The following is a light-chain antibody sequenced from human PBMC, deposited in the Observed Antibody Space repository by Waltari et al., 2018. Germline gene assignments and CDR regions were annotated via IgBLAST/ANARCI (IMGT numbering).Light chain of an antibody. Sequence: IQMSQSPSSLSASVGDRVTITCRASQGISSYLNWYQQKPGKAPKLLIYYANSLASGVPSRFSVSGSGTEFTLTISSLQPEDFATYYCQQGNRYPFTLGPGTKLDIK. V-gene: IGKV1-13*02. CDR3: QQGNRYPFT. J-gene: IGKJ3*01. CDR1: QGISSY. CDR2: YAN.